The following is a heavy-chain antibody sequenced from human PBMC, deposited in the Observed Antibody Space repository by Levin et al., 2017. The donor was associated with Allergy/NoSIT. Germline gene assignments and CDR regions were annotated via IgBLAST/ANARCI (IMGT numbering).Heavy chain of an antibody. CDR2: IYYSGST. D-gene: IGHD6-13*01. J-gene: IGHJ4*02. V-gene: IGHV4-61*01. CDR3: ARGEGHSSSWYFDY. CDR1: GGSVSIGSYY. Sequence: PGGSLRLSCTVSGGSVSIGSYYWSWIRQPPGTGLEWIGYIYYSGSTNYNPSLKSRVTISVDTSKNQFSLKLSSVTAADTAVYYCARGEGHSSSWYFDYWGQGTLVTVSS.